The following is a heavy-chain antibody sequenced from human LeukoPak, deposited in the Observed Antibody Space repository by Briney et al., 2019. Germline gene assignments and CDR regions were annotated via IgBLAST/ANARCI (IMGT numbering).Heavy chain of an antibody. D-gene: IGHD4-17*01. CDR2: ISAYDGNT. Sequence: GASVKVSCKASGYTFTSYGISWVRQAPGQGLEWMGWISAYDGNTNYAQKLQGRVTMTTDTSTSTAYMELRSLRSADTAVYYCARLRCLTCHFDYWGQGTLVTVSS. J-gene: IGHJ4*02. CDR1: GYTFTSYG. CDR3: ARLRCLTCHFDY. V-gene: IGHV1-18*01.